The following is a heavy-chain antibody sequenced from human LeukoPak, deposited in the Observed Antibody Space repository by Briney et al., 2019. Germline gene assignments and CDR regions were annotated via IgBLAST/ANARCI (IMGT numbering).Heavy chain of an antibody. CDR1: GFTFSNYA. CDR2: LSASSTLR. CDR3: AKSIGARTHYFDY. V-gene: IGHV3-23*01. J-gene: IGHJ4*02. D-gene: IGHD6-6*01. Sequence: GGSLRLSCAASGFTFSNYAMTWVRQAPGKGLEWVSGLSASSTLRHYADSVQGRFTVFRDNAKNTLYLQMNSLRAEDTGIYYCAKSIGARTHYFDYWGQGTLVTVSS.